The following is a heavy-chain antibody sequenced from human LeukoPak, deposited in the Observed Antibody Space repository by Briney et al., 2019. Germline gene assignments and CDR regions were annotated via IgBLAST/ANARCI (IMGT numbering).Heavy chain of an antibody. CDR3: ARDDRGPFDP. V-gene: IGHV4-61*01. CDR2: IYYSGST. CDR1: GVSVSRGISY. Sequence: SETLSLTCTVSGVSVSRGISYWSWIRQPPGKGLEWIGYIYYSGSTNYNPSLKSRVTISVDTSKNQFSLKLSSVTAADTAVYYCARDDRGPFDPWGQGTLVTVSS. J-gene: IGHJ5*02.